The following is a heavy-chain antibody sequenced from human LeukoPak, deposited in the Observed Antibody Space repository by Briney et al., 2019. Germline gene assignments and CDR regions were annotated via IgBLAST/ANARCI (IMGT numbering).Heavy chain of an antibody. Sequence: GGSLRLSCAASGFTFSSYSMNWVRQAPGKGLEWVSSISSSSSYIYYADSVKGRFTISRDNAKNSLYLQMNSLRAEDTAVYYCARGITMVRGVIFLDAFDIWGQGTMVTVSS. J-gene: IGHJ3*02. V-gene: IGHV3-21*01. CDR3: ARGITMVRGVIFLDAFDI. D-gene: IGHD3-10*01. CDR1: GFTFSSYS. CDR2: ISSSSSYI.